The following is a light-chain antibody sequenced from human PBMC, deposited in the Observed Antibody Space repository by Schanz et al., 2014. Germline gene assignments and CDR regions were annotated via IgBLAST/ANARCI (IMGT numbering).Light chain of an antibody. CDR1: QSVSSSY. V-gene: IGKV3D-20*02. Sequence: EIVLTQSPGTLSFSPGERATLSCRASQSVSSSYLAWYQQKPGQAPRLLIYDVSNRATGIPARFSGRGSGTDFTLTISSLEPEDFAVYYCQHRSNWSLTFGGGTKVEIK. J-gene: IGKJ4*01. CDR3: QHRSNWSLT. CDR2: DVS.